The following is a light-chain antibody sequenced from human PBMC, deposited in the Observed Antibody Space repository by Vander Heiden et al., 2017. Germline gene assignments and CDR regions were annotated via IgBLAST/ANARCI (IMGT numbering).Light chain of an antibody. CDR3: QVWDSADDHRVV. Sequence: SHVLTQPPSASVAPGQTAKITCGGDNTGYKSVHWYQQKTGQAPVLVVYDDSGRPSGIPDRFSASNSGNTATLTISRVEAGDEADYYCQVWDSADDHRVVFGGGTLLTFL. CDR2: DDS. J-gene: IGLJ2*01. V-gene: IGLV3-21*02. CDR1: NTGYKS.